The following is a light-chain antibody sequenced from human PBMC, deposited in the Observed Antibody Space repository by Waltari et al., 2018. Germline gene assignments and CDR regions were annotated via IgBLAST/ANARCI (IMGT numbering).Light chain of an antibody. CDR2: EGS. V-gene: IGLV2-23*01. J-gene: IGLJ3*02. Sequence: QSALTQPASVSGSPGQSITISCTGTSSDVGSYNLVSWYQQHLGKAPKLMIYEGSKRPSWVSKLVSGYKYGNTASLTRSGVQAEDEADYYCWAYAGSSTCVFGGGTKLTVL. CDR1: SSDVGSYNL. CDR3: WAYAGSSTCV.